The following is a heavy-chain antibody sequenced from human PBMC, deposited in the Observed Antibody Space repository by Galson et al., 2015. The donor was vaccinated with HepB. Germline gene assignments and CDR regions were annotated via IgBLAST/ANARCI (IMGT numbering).Heavy chain of an antibody. CDR1: GFTFSSYG. D-gene: IGHD5-24*01. V-gene: IGHV3-30*18. CDR2: ISYDGSNK. J-gene: IGHJ4*02. CDR3: AKDLRDDYGDY. Sequence: SLRLSCAASGFTFSSYGMHWVRQAPGKGLEWVAVISYDGSNKYYADSVKGRFTIPRDNSKNTLYLQMNSLRAEDTAVYYCAKDLRDDYGDYWGQGTLVTVSS.